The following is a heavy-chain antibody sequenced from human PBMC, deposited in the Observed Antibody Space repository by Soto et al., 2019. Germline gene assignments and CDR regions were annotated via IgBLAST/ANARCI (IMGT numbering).Heavy chain of an antibody. V-gene: IGHV1-18*04. Sequence: ASVKVSCKASGYTFISYGISWVRQAPGQGLEWLGWITAHNGKTNYAPKFHGRVTMTTDTSTTTAYMELRGLRSDDTAVYYCAREPLLRFTEPSDYWGQGTLVTVSS. D-gene: IGHD3-3*01. CDR3: AREPLLRFTEPSDY. CDR2: ITAHNGKT. J-gene: IGHJ4*02. CDR1: GYTFISYG.